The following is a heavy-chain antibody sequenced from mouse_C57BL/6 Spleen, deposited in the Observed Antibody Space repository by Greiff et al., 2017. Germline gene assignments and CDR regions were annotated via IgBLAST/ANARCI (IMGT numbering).Heavy chain of an antibody. CDR3: ARDSSGYGYYAMDY. D-gene: IGHD3-2*02. J-gene: IGHJ4*01. Sequence: QVQLQQSGPELVKPGASVKISCKASGYAFSSSWMNWVKQRPGKGLEWIGRIYPGDGDTNYNGKFKGKATLTADKSSSTAYMQLSSLTSADSAVYFCARDSSGYGYYAMDYWGQGTSVTVSS. V-gene: IGHV1-82*01. CDR2: IYPGDGDT. CDR1: GYAFSSSW.